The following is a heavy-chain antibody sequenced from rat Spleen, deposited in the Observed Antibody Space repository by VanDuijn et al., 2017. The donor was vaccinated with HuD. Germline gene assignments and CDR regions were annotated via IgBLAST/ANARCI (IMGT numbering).Heavy chain of an antibody. CDR2: ISTNGGSN. J-gene: IGHJ2*01. V-gene: IGHV5-31*01. CDR3: ARHPYYFDY. Sequence: EVQLVESGGGLVQPGRSLKLSCVASGFTFNNYWMTWIRQAPGKGLEWVASISTNGGSNYYRDSVKGRFTISRDNAKSTLYLQMNSLKSEDKTTYYCARHPYYFDYWGQGVMVTVSS. CDR1: GFTFNNYW.